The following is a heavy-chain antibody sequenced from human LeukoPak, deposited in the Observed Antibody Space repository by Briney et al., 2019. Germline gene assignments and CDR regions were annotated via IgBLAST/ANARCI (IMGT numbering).Heavy chain of an antibody. D-gene: IGHD2-2*01. CDR2: IYYSGST. J-gene: IGHJ6*02. CDR3: ARESTGVPAAPMDV. CDR1: GGSISSYY. Sequence: SETPSLTCTVSGGSISSYYWSWIRQPPGKGLEWIGYIYYSGSTNYNPSLKSRVTISVDTSKNQFSLKLSSVTAADTAVYYCARESTGVPAAPMDVWGQGTTVTVSS. V-gene: IGHV4-59*01.